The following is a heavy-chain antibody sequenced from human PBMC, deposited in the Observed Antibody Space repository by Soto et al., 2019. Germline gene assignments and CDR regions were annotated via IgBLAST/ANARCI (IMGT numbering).Heavy chain of an antibody. Sequence: QVQLVQSEAEVKKPGAAVKVSCKASGYTFISNGITWVRQAPGQGLEWMGWISPYNGNTKNAQRFQGGVTMTKNTSTSTGYMELRSPRSDDTALYYCARLVVVANVNDYSYYGLDVWGQGTTVTVYS. CDR2: ISPYNGNT. V-gene: IGHV1-18*04. D-gene: IGHD2-15*01. CDR1: GYTFISNG. J-gene: IGHJ6*02. CDR3: ARLVVVANVNDYSYYGLDV.